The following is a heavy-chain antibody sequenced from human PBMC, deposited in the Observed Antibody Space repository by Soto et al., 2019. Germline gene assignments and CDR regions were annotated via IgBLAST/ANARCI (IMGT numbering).Heavy chain of an antibody. V-gene: IGHV3-30*01. CDR1: GFTFRSYA. CDR2: ISYDGTNK. D-gene: IGHD6-13*01. CDR3: ARGDSNSWSDY. Sequence: QVQLVESGGGVVQPGRSLRLSCAASGFTFRSYAMDWVRQAPGKGLAWVAVISYDGTNKYYADSVKGRFTNSRDNSKNTLSLQMNSLRAEDTAVYYCARGDSNSWSDYWGQGTLVTVSS. J-gene: IGHJ4*02.